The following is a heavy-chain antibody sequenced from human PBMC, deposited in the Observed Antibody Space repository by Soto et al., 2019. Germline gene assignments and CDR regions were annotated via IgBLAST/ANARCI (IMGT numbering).Heavy chain of an antibody. CDR2: IIPIFGKA. V-gene: IGHV1-69*01. CDR3: ARSQGGSSSLDIYYYYYYGMDV. J-gene: IGHJ6*02. Sequence: QVQLVQSGAEVKKPGSSVKVSCKAPGGTFSSYAISWVRQAPGQGLEWMGGIIPIFGKANYAQKFQGRVTITADESTSTGYMELSRLRSEDTAVYYCARSQGGSSSLDIYYYYYYGMDVWGQGTTVTVSS. CDR1: GGTFSSYA. D-gene: IGHD2-15*01.